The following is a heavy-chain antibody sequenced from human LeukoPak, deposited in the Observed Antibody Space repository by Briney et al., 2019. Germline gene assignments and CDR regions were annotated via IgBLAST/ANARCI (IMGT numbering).Heavy chain of an antibody. CDR1: GFTFSSYS. CDR3: TRDPRALDY. J-gene: IGHJ4*02. CDR2: ISYTGTI. Sequence: GGSLRLSCAASGFTFSSYSMNWVRQAPGKGLEWVPYISYTGTIYYADSVKGRFTISRDNAKNSLYLHMNSLRAEDTAVYYCTRDPRALDYWGQGTLVTVSS. V-gene: IGHV3-48*01.